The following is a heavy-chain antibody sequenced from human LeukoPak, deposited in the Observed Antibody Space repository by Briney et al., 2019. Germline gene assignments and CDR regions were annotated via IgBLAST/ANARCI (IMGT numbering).Heavy chain of an antibody. CDR3: AHAWAFDGDY. CDR2: ISNSGDTT. V-gene: IGHV3-23*01. CDR1: GFTFSAYT. Sequence: GGSLRLSCAASGFTFSAYTMSWVRQAPGKGPEWVSAISNSGDTTYYTDSVKGRFTVSRDNSKNTLYLRMNSPRAEDTAVYYCAHAWAFDGDYWGQGTLVTVSS. J-gene: IGHJ4*02. D-gene: IGHD2/OR15-2a*01.